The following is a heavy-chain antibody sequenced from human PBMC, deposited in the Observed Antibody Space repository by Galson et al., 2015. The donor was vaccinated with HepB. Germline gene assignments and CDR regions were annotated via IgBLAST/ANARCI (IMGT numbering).Heavy chain of an antibody. CDR1: GGTFRNYG. Sequence: VKVSCKASGGTFRNYGINWVRQAPGQGLEWMGGIIPDFKTANYAQKFQGRVTITADEVTGTVYMELSSLRSEDTAIYYCARDSDPWDDYNSLGYFAHWGQGTLVTVSS. CDR2: IIPDFKTA. D-gene: IGHD5-24*01. CDR3: ARDSDPWDDYNSLGYFAH. V-gene: IGHV1-69*01. J-gene: IGHJ4*02.